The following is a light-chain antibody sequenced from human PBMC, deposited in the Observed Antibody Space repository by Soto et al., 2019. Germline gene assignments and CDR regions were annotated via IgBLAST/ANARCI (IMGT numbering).Light chain of an antibody. CDR3: QQYNSYPYT. J-gene: IGKJ2*01. CDR2: KAS. Sequence: DIQMTQSPSTLSASVGDRVSITCRASQSISSWLAWYQQKPGNAPKVLIYKASSLDSGVPSRFSGSGSGTEFTLTISSLQPDDVATYYCQQYNSYPYTFGQGTKLEIK. V-gene: IGKV1-5*03. CDR1: QSISSW.